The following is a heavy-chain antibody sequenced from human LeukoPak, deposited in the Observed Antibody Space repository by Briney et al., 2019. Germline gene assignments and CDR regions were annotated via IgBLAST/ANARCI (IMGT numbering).Heavy chain of an antibody. Sequence: SETLSLTCTVSGGSISSYYWSWIRQPPGKGLEWIGYIYTSGSTSYNPSLKSRVTISVDTSKNQFSLKLSSVTAADTAVYYCARDVGATTIWFDPWGQGTLVTVSS. CDR3: ARDVGATTIWFDP. J-gene: IGHJ5*02. CDR2: IYTSGST. V-gene: IGHV4-4*09. D-gene: IGHD1-26*01. CDR1: GGSISSYY.